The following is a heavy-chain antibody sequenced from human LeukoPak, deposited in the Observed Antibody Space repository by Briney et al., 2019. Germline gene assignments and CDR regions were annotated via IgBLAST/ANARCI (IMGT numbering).Heavy chain of an antibody. V-gene: IGHV3-23*01. CDR3: AKEKARFGELIALGLDV. D-gene: IGHD3-10*01. Sequence: PGGSLRPPCAASGSTFSDFSMSWARQAPGKWLEWVSAISGSGSGTYYADSVKGRFTISRDNSKTTLFLQMNSLGADDSAVYYCAKEKARFGELIALGLDVWGQGTTVTVSS. CDR2: ISGSGSGT. CDR1: GSTFSDFS. J-gene: IGHJ6*02.